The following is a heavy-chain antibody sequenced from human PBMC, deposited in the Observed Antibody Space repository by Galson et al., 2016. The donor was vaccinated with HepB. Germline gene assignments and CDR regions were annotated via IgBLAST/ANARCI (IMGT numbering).Heavy chain of an antibody. J-gene: IGHJ6*02. D-gene: IGHD4-23*01. V-gene: IGHV3-9*01. CDR3: AKDMHSNYGGNSEVGYYYGMDV. CDR2: LNWNSGNI. CDR1: GLSFDDYA. Sequence: SLRLSCAASGLSFDDYAMHWVRQRPGKGLEWVASLNWNSGNIAYGDSVKGRFTISRDNAKTSLFLQMNSLRGEDTALYYCAKDMHSNYGGNSEVGYYYGMDVWGQGTTVTVSS.